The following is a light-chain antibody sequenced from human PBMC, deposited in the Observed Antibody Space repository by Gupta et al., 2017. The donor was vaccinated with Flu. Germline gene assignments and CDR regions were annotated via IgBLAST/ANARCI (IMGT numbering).Light chain of an antibody. J-gene: IGKJ1*01. Sequence: VTLGQPASISCNSSQGLVYSDGNTYLHWFQQRPGQTPRRLIHLVSYRDSGVPDRFSGSGSGTDFTLKISRVEAEDVGIYFCMQGAHWPWTFGQGTKVEVK. CDR3: MQGAHWPWT. CDR1: QGLVYSDGNTY. CDR2: LVS. V-gene: IGKV2-30*01.